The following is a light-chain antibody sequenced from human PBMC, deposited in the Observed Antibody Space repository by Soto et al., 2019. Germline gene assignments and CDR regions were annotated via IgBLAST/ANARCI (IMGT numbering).Light chain of an antibody. CDR3: QQYNNWWT. J-gene: IGKJ1*01. Sequence: EIVMTQSPATLSVSPGERATLSGRASQSVSNNLARYQKKPGQAPRLLIYGASTRATGIPARFSGSGSGTEFTLNISSLQSEDFAVYYCQQYNNWWTFGQGTKVDIK. CDR1: QSVSNN. CDR2: GAS. V-gene: IGKV3-15*01.